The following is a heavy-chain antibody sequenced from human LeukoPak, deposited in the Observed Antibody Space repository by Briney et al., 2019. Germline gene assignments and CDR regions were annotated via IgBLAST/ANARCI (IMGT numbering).Heavy chain of an antibody. J-gene: IGHJ3*02. V-gene: IGHV1-2*02. CDR2: INPNSGGT. Sequence: ASVKVSRKASGYTFTGYYMHWVRQAPGQGLEWMGWINPNSGGTNYAQKFQGRVTMTRDTSISTAYMELSRLRSDDTAVYCCARANYDSSGYYASGLDAFDIWGQGTMVTVSS. CDR3: ARANYDSSGYYASGLDAFDI. CDR1: GYTFTGYY. D-gene: IGHD3-22*01.